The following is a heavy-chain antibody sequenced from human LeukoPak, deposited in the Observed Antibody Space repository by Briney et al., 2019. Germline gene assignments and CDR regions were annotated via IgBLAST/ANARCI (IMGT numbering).Heavy chain of an antibody. Sequence: ASVKVSCKASGGTFSSYAISWVRQAPGQGLERMGGIIPIFGTANYAQKFQGRVTITADESTSTAYMELSSLRSEDTAVYYCATQSENYYDSSGYYREAPSFDYWGQGTLVTVSP. J-gene: IGHJ4*02. D-gene: IGHD3-22*01. CDR3: ATQSENYYDSSGYYREAPSFDY. CDR2: IIPIFGTA. CDR1: GGTFSSYA. V-gene: IGHV1-69*13.